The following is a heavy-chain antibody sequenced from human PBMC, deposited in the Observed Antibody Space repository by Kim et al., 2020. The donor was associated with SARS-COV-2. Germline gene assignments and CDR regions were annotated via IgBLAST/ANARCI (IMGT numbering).Heavy chain of an antibody. D-gene: IGHD3-22*01. J-gene: IGHJ4*02. V-gene: IGHV3-30*07. CDR3: ATYYYDSSGYSNYFDY. Sequence: SLKGRFTISRDNSKNTLYLQMNSLRAEDTAVYYCATYYYDSSGYSNYFDYWGQGTLVTVSS.